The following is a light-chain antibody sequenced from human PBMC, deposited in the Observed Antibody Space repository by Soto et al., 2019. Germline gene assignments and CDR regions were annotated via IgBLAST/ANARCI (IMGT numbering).Light chain of an antibody. Sequence: QSLLTQPPSASGTPGQRVTFSCSGSRSNIGSHALNWYQQLPGTAPKLLIYSNTQRPSGVPDRFSGSTSGTSASLAISGLQSEDEAYYYCRSSTSSSRYVFGTGTKLTVL. CDR1: RSNIGSHA. CDR2: SNT. V-gene: IGLV1-44*01. CDR3: RSSTSSSRYV. J-gene: IGLJ1*01.